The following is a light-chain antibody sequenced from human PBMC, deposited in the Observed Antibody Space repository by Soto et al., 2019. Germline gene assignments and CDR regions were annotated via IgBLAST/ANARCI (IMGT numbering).Light chain of an antibody. J-gene: IGLJ3*02. CDR3: AAWDDSLSAWV. CDR1: SSNIGAGYE. V-gene: IGLV1-40*01. CDR2: RNT. Sequence: QSVLTQPPSVSGAPGQRVTISCIGGSSNIGAGYEVHWYQQLPGTVPKLLIYRNTYRPSGVPDRFSGSNSGSSASLAISGLRSEDEADYFCAAWDDSLSAWVFGGGTKLTVL.